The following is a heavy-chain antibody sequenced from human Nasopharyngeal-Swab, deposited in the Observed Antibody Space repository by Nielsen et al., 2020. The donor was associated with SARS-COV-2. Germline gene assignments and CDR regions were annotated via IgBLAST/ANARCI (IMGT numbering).Heavy chain of an antibody. Sequence: SLKISCAASGFSFTYYGMHWVRQAPGKGPEWVAVIWYDGTKSYYGDSMKGRFTISRDNSNNVVYLQMNSLRAEDTAVYYCVRQWEFQTFDHWGLGTLVTVSS. J-gene: IGHJ4*02. V-gene: IGHV3-33*01. D-gene: IGHD1-26*01. CDR3: VRQWEFQTFDH. CDR2: IWYDGTKS. CDR1: GFSFTYYG.